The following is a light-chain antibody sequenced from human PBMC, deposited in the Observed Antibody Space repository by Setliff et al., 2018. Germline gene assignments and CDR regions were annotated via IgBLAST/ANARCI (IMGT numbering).Light chain of an antibody. CDR3: AAWDDSLSVML. J-gene: IGLJ2*01. CDR1: SSNIGSNF. V-gene: IGLV1-47*01. CDR2: MTD. Sequence: SVLAQPYAVSGTPGQRVTISCSGSSSNIGSNFVYWYRQLPGTAPKLLIYMTDQRPSGVPDRFSGSKSGTSASLAISGLRSEDEGDYFCAAWDDSLSVMLFGGGTKVTVL.